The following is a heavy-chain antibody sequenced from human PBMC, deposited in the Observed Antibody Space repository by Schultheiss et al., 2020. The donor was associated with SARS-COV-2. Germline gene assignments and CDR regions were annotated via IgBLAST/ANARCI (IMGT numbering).Heavy chain of an antibody. CDR2: INHSGST. Sequence: SETLSLTCAVSSGSISSSDWWSWVRQPPGTGLEWIGEINHSGSTNYNPSLKRRVTISVDTSKNQFSLKLSSVTAADTAVYYCARGWRVDDYALVYYYGMDVWGQGTTVTVSS. D-gene: IGHD4-17*01. CDR3: ARGWRVDDYALVYYYGMDV. CDR1: SGSISSSDW. J-gene: IGHJ6*02. V-gene: IGHV4-4*02.